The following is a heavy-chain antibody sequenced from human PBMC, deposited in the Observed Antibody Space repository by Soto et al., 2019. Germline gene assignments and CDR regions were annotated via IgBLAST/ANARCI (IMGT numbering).Heavy chain of an antibody. CDR3: AKDIVVVPAAKTDY. CDR2: ISGSGGST. V-gene: IGHV3-23*01. D-gene: IGHD2-2*01. J-gene: IGHJ4*02. Sequence: HPGGSLRLSCAASGFTFSSYAMSWVRQAPGKGLEWVSAISGSGGSTYYADSVKGRFTISRDNSKNTLYLQMNSLRAEDTAVYYCAKDIVVVPAAKTDYWGQGTLVTVSS. CDR1: GFTFSSYA.